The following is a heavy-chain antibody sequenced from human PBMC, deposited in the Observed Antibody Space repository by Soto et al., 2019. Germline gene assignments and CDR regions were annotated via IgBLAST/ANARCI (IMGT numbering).Heavy chain of an antibody. Sequence: QVQLVQSGAEVKKPGASVKVSCQASGYTFTNYGINWVRQAPGQGLEWVGWISPYNGDTRYAQNVQGRVTLTTDTSTSAAYMELRSLRSDDTALYYCARRGSNKWDEDFDFWGQGTLVTVSS. CDR1: GYTFTNYG. CDR3: ARRGSNKWDEDFDF. V-gene: IGHV1-18*01. J-gene: IGHJ4*02. CDR2: ISPYNGDT. D-gene: IGHD2-15*01.